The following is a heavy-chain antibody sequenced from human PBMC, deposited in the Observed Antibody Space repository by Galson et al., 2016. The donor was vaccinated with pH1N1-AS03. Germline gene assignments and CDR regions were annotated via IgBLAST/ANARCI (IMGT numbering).Heavy chain of an antibody. J-gene: IGHJ6*02. D-gene: IGHD6-19*01. CDR1: GFTFRTYG. CDR3: ARRSATVSGTGCVDV. Sequence: CAASGFTFRTYGMNWVRQAPGKGLEWVSSISSSSSYIYYADSVNGRFTISRDNARNSLYLQMNSMRAEDTAVYYCARRSATVSGTGCVDVWGQGTTVTVSS. CDR2: ISSSSSYI. V-gene: IGHV3-21*01.